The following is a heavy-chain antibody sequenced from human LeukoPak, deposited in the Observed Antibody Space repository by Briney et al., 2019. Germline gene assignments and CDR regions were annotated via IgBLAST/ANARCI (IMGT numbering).Heavy chain of an antibody. CDR2: INPSGGST. V-gene: IGHV1-46*01. J-gene: IGHJ4*02. CDR1: GYTFTSYY. CDR3: ASSIAAAGYYFGN. Sequence: ASVKVSCKASGYTFTSYYMHWVRQAPGQGLEWMGIINPSGGSTSYAQKFQGRVTMTRDTSTNTLYMELSSLRSEDTAVYYCASSIAAAGYYFGNWGQGTLVTVSS. D-gene: IGHD6-13*01.